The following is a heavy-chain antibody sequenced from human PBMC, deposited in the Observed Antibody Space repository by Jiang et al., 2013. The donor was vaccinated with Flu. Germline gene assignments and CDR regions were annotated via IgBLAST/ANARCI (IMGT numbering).Heavy chain of an antibody. J-gene: IGHJ2*01. CDR2: ISGSGGST. Sequence: RLSCAASGFTFSSYAMSWVRQAPGKGLEWVSAISGSGGSTYYADSVKGRFTISRDNSKNTLYLQMNSLRAEDTAVYYCAKEESGVPAAGFLEWSNPRGRYFDLWGRGTLVTVSS. CDR1: GFTFSSYA. CDR3: AKEESGVPAAGFLEWSNPRGRYFDL. V-gene: IGHV3-23*01. D-gene: IGHD3-3*01.